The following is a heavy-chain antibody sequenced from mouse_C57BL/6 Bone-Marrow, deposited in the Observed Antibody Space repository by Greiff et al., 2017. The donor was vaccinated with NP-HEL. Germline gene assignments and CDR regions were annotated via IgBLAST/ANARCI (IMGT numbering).Heavy chain of an antibody. J-gene: IGHJ4*01. CDR3: ARSPYYAMDY. CDR2: IYPRSGNT. Sequence: QVQLQQSGAELARPGASVKLSCKASGYTFTSYGISWVKQRTGQGLEWIGEIYPRSGNTYYNEKFKGKATLTADKSSSTAYMELRSLTSEDSEVYFCARSPYYAMDYWGQGTSVTVSS. V-gene: IGHV1-81*01. CDR1: GYTFTSYG.